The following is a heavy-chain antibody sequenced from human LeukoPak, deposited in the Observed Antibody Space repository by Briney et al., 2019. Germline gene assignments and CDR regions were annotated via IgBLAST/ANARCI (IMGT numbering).Heavy chain of an antibody. CDR2: ISGSGDTS. J-gene: IGHJ4*02. Sequence: GGSLRLSCAASGFTVSSYAMSWVRQAPGKGLEWVSAISGSGDTSYYADSVRGRFTITRDISNNTLFLQMDSLRAEDTAVYFCAKEWKYSSSWYQYYFDCWGQGTLVTVSS. V-gene: IGHV3-23*01. D-gene: IGHD6-13*01. CDR1: GFTVSSYA. CDR3: AKEWKYSSSWYQYYFDC.